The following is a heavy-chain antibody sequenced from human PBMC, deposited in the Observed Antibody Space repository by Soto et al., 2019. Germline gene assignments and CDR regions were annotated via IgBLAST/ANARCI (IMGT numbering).Heavy chain of an antibody. D-gene: IGHD1-20*01. CDR1: GYTFTSYA. J-gene: IGHJ4*02. CDR3: ARGDNQSKDPHR. V-gene: IGHV1-3*01. CDR2: INAGNGNT. Sequence: ASVKVSCKASGYTFTSYAMHWVRQAPGQRLEWMGWINAGNGNTKYSQKFQGRVTITRDTSASTAYMELSSLRSEDTAVYYCARGDNQSKDPHRWGQGTLVTVSS.